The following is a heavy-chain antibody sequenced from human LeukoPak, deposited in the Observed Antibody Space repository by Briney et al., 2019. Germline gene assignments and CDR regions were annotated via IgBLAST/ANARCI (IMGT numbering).Heavy chain of an antibody. V-gene: IGHV3-23*01. Sequence: LAGGSLRLSCAASGFTFSSYAMSWVRQAPGKGLEWVSAISGSGGSTYYADSVKGRFTISRDNSKNTLYLQMNSLRAEDTAVYYCAKDPVLLWLWYFDYWGQGTLVTVSP. CDR2: ISGSGGST. CDR1: GFTFSSYA. CDR3: AKDPVLLWLWYFDY. J-gene: IGHJ4*02. D-gene: IGHD3-10*01.